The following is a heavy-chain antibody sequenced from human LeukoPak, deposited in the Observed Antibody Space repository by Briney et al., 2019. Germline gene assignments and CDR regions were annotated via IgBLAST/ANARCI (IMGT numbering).Heavy chain of an antibody. V-gene: IGHV1-2*02. Sequence: ASVKVSCKASGYTLTGYYMHWVRQAPGQGLEWMGWINPNSGGTNYAQKFQGRVTMTRDTSISTVYMELSRLTSDDTAVYYCARVGLYSSSSAYYFDYWGQGTLVTVSS. D-gene: IGHD6-6*01. CDR3: ARVGLYSSSSAYYFDY. CDR2: INPNSGGT. CDR1: GYTLTGYY. J-gene: IGHJ4*02.